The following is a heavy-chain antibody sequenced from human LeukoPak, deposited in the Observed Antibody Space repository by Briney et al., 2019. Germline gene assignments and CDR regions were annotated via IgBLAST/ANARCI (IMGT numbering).Heavy chain of an antibody. V-gene: IGHV3-48*04. CDR2: VSISSGTI. CDR1: GFTFSGHN. D-gene: IGHD5-18*01. CDR3: ARHGYYAFDI. Sequence: GGSLRLSCAASGFTFSGHNMNWVRQAPGKGLEWISFVSISSGTIYYADSVNGRFRISRDNAKNSLYLQMNSLRAEDTAVYYCARHGYYAFDIWGQGTMVTVSS. J-gene: IGHJ3*02.